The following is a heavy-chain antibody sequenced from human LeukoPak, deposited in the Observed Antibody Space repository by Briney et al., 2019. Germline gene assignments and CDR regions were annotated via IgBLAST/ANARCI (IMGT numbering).Heavy chain of an antibody. D-gene: IGHD2-2*01. Sequence: ASVKVSCKASGYTFTDYYMHWVRQAPGQGFEWMGWINPNDGDTNYAQKFQGRVTMTRDTSISTAHMEVSRLRSDDTAVYYCVRANFLYCSSTTCLFDYWGQGTLVTVSS. CDR1: GYTFTDYY. CDR2: INPNDGDT. J-gene: IGHJ4*02. CDR3: VRANFLYCSSTTCLFDY. V-gene: IGHV1-2*02.